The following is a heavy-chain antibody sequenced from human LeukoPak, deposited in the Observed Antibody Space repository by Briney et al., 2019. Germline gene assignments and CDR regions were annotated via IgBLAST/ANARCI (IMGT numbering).Heavy chain of an antibody. CDR2: INQDGSGK. CDR1: GLRFGSFL. J-gene: IGHJ4*02. D-gene: IGHD5-24*01. Sequence: GGSLRLSCAVSGLRFGSFLMSWVRQAPGKGLEWVANINQDGSGKYFVDSVRGRFTISRDNSKNSLHLQMNTLRAEDTAVYYCARERDGRFFDYWGQGTLVTVSS. V-gene: IGHV3-7*01. CDR3: ARERDGRFFDY.